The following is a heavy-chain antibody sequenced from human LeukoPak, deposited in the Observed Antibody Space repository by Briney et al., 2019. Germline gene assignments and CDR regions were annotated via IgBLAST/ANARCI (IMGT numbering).Heavy chain of an antibody. CDR2: IYPGDSDT. D-gene: IGHD5-18*01. Sequence: GESLKISCKGSGYSFTSYWIGWVRQMPGKGLEWMGIIYPGDSDTRYSPSFQGQVTISADKSISTAYLQWSSLKASDTAMYCCARSVTXVDTAXVXGGXXDXFDYWG. CDR1: GYSFTSYW. CDR3: ARSVTXVDTAXVXGGXXDXFDY. J-gene: IGHJ4*01. V-gene: IGHV5-51*01.